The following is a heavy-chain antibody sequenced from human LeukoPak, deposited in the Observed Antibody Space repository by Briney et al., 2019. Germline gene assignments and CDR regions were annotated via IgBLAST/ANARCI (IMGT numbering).Heavy chain of an antibody. CDR3: ARDHTNGIFGVVKGFDP. CDR2: ISSSSSYI. Sequence: PGGSLRLSCAASGFTFSSYSMNWVRQAPGKGLEWVSSISSSSSYIYYADSVKGRLTISRDNAKNSLYLQMNSLRAEDTAVYYCARDHTNGIFGVVKGFDPWGQGTLVTVSS. J-gene: IGHJ5*02. V-gene: IGHV3-21*01. CDR1: GFTFSSYS. D-gene: IGHD3-3*01.